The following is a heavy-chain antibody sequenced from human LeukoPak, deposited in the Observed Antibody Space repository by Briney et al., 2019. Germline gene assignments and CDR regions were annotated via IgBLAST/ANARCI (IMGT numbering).Heavy chain of an antibody. CDR2: IYTSGST. CDR3: ARDDNPGMAVAGTDAFDI. D-gene: IGHD6-19*01. V-gene: IGHV4-4*07. Sequence: SETLSLTCTVSGGSISSYYWSWIRQPAGKGLEWIGRIYTSGSTNYNPSLKSRVTMSVDTSKNQFSLKLSSVTAADTAVYYCARDDNPGMAVAGTDAFDIWGQGTMVTVSS. J-gene: IGHJ3*02. CDR1: GGSISSYY.